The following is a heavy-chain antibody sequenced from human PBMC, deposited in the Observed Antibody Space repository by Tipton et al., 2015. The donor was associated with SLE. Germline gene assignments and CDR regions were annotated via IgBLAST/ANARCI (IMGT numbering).Heavy chain of an antibody. CDR3: ARVTGHSSGWYGWVDY. Sequence: TLSLTCTVSGGSISNRTYHWGWIRQPPGKGLEWIGNIHYSGNTYCNPSLKSRVTISLDTSKNQFSLKLSSVTAADTAVFYCARVTGHSSGWYGWVDYWGQGTLVTVSS. D-gene: IGHD6-19*01. J-gene: IGHJ4*02. CDR1: GGSISNRTYH. V-gene: IGHV4-39*07. CDR2: IHYSGNT.